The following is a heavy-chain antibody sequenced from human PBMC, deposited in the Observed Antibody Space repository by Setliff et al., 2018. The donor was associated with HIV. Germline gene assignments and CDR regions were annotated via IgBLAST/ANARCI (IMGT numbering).Heavy chain of an antibody. J-gene: IGHJ2*01. D-gene: IGHD3-10*01. V-gene: IGHV1-2*04. Sequence: ASVKVSCKASGYTFSGYYIHWVRQAPGQGLEWMGWINPNNGDTKYAQKFQGWVTMTRDTSISTAYMELSRLRSDDTAVYYCAKVRDYGSGSYYNWYFDLWGRGTRVTV. CDR3: AKVRDYGSGSYYNWYFDL. CDR2: INPNNGDT. CDR1: GYTFSGYY.